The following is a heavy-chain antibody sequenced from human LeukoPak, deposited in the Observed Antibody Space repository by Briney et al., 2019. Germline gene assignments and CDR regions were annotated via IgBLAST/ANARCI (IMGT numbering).Heavy chain of an antibody. D-gene: IGHD5-18*01. V-gene: IGHV3-7*01. CDR2: IKQDGSEK. J-gene: IGHJ6*03. CDR3: ARTTEGGYTYGYFYYYYMDV. CDR1: GLIFSSSW. Sequence: PGGSLRLSCAASGLIFSSSWMSWVRQAPGKGLEWVANIKQDGSEKYYVDSVKGRFTIYRDNAKNSLYLQMNSLRAEDTAVYYCARTTEGGYTYGYFYYYYMDVWGKGTTVTISS.